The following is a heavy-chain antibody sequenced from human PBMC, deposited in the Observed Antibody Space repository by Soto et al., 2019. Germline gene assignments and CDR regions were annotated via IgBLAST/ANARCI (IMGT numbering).Heavy chain of an antibody. V-gene: IGHV1-69*01. CDR3: AREGFGGSYLVS. CDR1: GGTLNNYV. J-gene: IGHJ4*02. D-gene: IGHD1-26*01. Sequence: QVQLMQSGAEVKKPGSSVRVSCKASGGTLNNYVIIWVRQAPGQELEWMGGIIPLSGAANYGQKFQGRVTITADASTNTAFMDLSSLRSDDTAVYYCAREGFGGSYLVSWGQGTLVTVSS. CDR2: IIPLSGAA.